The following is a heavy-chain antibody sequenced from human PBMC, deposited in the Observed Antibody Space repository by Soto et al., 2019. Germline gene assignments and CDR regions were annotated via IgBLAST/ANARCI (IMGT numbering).Heavy chain of an antibody. CDR3: ARGIYGSGSAGSDY. CDR1: GFTFSNYW. V-gene: IGHV3-74*01. CDR2: IRSDGSIT. J-gene: IGHJ4*02. Sequence: GGSLRLSCAASGFTFSNYWMRWVRQAPGKGLVWVSRIRSDGSITSYADSVKGRFTISRDNARNTLYLQMNSLTADDTAVYYCARGIYGSGSAGSDYRGQGTLVTVSS. D-gene: IGHD3-10*01.